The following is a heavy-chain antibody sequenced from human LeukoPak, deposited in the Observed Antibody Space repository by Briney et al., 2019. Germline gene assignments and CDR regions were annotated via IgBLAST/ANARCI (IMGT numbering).Heavy chain of an antibody. CDR3: AAVPAGGGY. J-gene: IGHJ4*02. V-gene: IGHV3-21*01. Sequence: GGSLRLSGAASGFTFSSYSMNWVRQAPGKGLEWVSSISSSSSYIYYVDSVKGRFTISRDNAKNSLYLQMNSLRAEDTAVYYCAAVPAGGGYWGQGTLVTVSS. CDR1: GFTFSSYS. CDR2: ISSSSSYI. D-gene: IGHD2-2*01.